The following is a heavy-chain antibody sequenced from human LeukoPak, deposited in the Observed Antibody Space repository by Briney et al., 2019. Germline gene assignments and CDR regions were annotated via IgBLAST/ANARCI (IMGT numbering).Heavy chain of an antibody. CDR1: GFTFSSYS. J-gene: IGHJ4*02. CDR2: FSGSGGNT. V-gene: IGHV3-23*01. Sequence: GGSLRLSCAASGFTFSSYSMSWVRQAPGKGLEWVSAFSGSGGNTYYADSVKGRFTISRDNSKNTLYLQMNTLRAEDTAVYYCAKTGSSRFDYWGQGTLVTVSS. CDR3: AKTGSSRFDY. D-gene: IGHD1-26*01.